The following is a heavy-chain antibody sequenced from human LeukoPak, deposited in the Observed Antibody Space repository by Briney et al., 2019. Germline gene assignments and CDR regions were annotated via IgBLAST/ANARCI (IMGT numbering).Heavy chain of an antibody. Sequence: GASVKVSCKASGGTLSSYAISWVRQAPGQGLEWMGGIIPIFGTANYAQKFQGRVTITADESTSTAYMELSSLRSEDTAVYYCARERGYSGYDTFDYWGQGTLVTVSS. V-gene: IGHV1-69*13. CDR2: IIPIFGTA. J-gene: IGHJ4*02. D-gene: IGHD5-12*01. CDR1: GGTLSSYA. CDR3: ARERGYSGYDTFDY.